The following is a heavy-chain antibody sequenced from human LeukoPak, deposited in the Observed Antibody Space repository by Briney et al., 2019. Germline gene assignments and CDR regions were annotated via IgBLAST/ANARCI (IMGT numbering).Heavy chain of an antibody. CDR2: ISSSSSYI. D-gene: IGHD3-10*01. CDR1: GFTFSSYS. J-gene: IGHJ6*03. Sequence: GGSPRLSCAASGFTFSSYSMNWVRQAPGKGLEWVSFISSSSSYIYYADSVKGRFTISRDNAKNSLYLQMNSLRAEDTAVYYCARLTRTPSCILVRGNYYYMDVWGKGTTVTISS. CDR3: ARLTRTPSCILVRGNYYYMDV. V-gene: IGHV3-21*01.